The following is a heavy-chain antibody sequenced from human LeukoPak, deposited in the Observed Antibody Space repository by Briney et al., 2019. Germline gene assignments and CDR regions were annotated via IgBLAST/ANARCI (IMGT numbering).Heavy chain of an antibody. Sequence: SETLSLTCTVSGGSISTYYWSWIRQTPGQGLERIWYIYYSGSTDYIPWIKSRVTISVDTSKNQFSLKLSSMTAADTDVYYCAREAPLYYDALTGNRREDDFDYWDQGTLVTVSS. V-gene: IGHV4-59*01. J-gene: IGHJ4*02. CDR3: AREAPLYYDALTGNRREDDFDY. CDR1: GGSISTYY. D-gene: IGHD3-9*01. CDR2: IYYSGST.